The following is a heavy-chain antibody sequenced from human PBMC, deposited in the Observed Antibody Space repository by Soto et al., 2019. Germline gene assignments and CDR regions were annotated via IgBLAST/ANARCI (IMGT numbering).Heavy chain of an antibody. D-gene: IGHD6-6*01. CDR2: IGGSGGST. V-gene: IGHV3-23*01. Sequence: GGPLRLSCAASGFTFSNYAMSWVRQAPGKGLEWVSAIGGSGGSTYYADSVKGRFTISRDNSKNTLYLQMNSLRAEDTAIYYCAKDQYSSSSYYYYGMDVWGQGTTVTVSS. CDR3: AKDQYSSSSYYYYGMDV. CDR1: GFTFSNYA. J-gene: IGHJ6*02.